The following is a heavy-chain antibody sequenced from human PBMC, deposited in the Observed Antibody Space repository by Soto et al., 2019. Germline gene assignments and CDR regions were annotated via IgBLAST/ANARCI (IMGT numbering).Heavy chain of an antibody. V-gene: IGHV4-4*07. CDR1: GGSIRNYF. CDR3: VRDVESPGISGSWGAFDI. J-gene: IGHJ3*02. CDR2: IYSSGNT. Sequence: QVQLQESGPGLVKPSETLSLICTVSGGSIRNYFWTWIRQPAGKGLEWIGRIYSSGNTVYNASLMSRVTMSIDMSKSQSSLKLSSMTAADTAVYYCVRDVESPGISGSWGAFDIWGQGTVVTVSS. D-gene: IGHD1-20*01.